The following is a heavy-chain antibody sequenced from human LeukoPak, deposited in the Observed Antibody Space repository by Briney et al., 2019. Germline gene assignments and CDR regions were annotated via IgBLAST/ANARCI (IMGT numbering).Heavy chain of an antibody. V-gene: IGHV3-7*03. CDR2: IDPDGSHQ. CDR1: GFTFSSYW. J-gene: IGHJ4*02. D-gene: IGHD6-19*01. CDR3: AKDIVPAVAGTSDY. Sequence: GGSLRLSCVASGFTFSSYWATWVRQAPGKGLEWVANIDPDGSHQYYVDSVKGRFTISKDNAKNSLYLQMNSLRAEDTALYYCAKDIVPAVAGTSDYWGQGTLVTVSS.